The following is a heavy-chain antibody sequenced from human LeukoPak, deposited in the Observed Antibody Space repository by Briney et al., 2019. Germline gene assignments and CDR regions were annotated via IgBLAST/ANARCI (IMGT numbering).Heavy chain of an antibody. V-gene: IGHV3-74*01. J-gene: IGHJ6*03. CDR3: ARVTMEYQLPPIYYYMDV. CDR2: INSDGSST. Sequence: GGSLRLSCAASGFTFSSYWMHWVRQAPGKGLVWVSRINSDGSSTSYADSVKGRFTISRDNAKNTLYLQMNSLRAEDTAVYYCARVTMEYQLPPIYYYMDVWGKGTTVTVSS. CDR1: GFTFSSYW. D-gene: IGHD2-2*01.